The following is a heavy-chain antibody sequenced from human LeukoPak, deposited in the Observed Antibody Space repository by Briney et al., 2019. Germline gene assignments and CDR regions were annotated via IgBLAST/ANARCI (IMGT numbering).Heavy chain of an antibody. CDR1: GFTFSSYG. Sequence: GGSLRLSCAASGFTFSSYGMHWVRQAPGEGLEWVAVIWYDGSNKYYADSVKGRFTSSRDNSKNTLYLQMNSLRAEDTAVYYCARDFNPGRDYYYYGMDVWGQGTTVTVSS. D-gene: IGHD1-14*01. CDR2: IWYDGSNK. J-gene: IGHJ6*02. V-gene: IGHV3-33*01. CDR3: ARDFNPGRDYYYYGMDV.